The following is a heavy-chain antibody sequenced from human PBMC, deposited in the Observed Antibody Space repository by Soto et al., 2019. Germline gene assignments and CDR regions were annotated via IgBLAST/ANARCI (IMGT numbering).Heavy chain of an antibody. CDR3: ARSPRSIAAGGIDY. CDR2: IYHGGST. CDR1: GGSISSSNL. D-gene: IGHD6-13*01. J-gene: IGHJ4*02. Sequence: QVQLQESGPGLVKPSGTLSLTCAVSGGSISSSNLWTWVRQPPGKGLEWIGEIYHGGSTNYNPSHKSRVTTSVDKSKNQFSLGLSSVTAADTAVYYCARSPRSIAAGGIDYWGQGILVTVSS. V-gene: IGHV4-4*02.